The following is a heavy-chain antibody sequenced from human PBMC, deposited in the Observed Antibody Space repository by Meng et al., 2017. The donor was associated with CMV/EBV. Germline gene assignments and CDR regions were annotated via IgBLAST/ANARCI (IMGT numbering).Heavy chain of an antibody. CDR3: ASSKGVYDSSGYYSYGMDV. CDR1: GFTFSSYS. J-gene: IGHJ6*02. CDR2: ISSSSSYI. D-gene: IGHD3-22*01. Sequence: GESLKISCAASGFTFSSYSMNWVRQAPGKGLEWVSSISSSSSYIYYADSVKGRFTISRDNAKNSLYLQMNSLRAGDTAVYYCASSKGVYDSSGYYSYGMDVWGQGTTVTVSS. V-gene: IGHV3-21*01.